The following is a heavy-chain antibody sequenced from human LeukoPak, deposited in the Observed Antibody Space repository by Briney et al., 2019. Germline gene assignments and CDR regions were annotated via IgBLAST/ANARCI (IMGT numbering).Heavy chain of an antibody. J-gene: IGHJ4*02. CDR1: GFTFSDYG. V-gene: IGHV3-74*01. CDR3: ARDGSLPDY. Sequence: PGGSLRLSCAASGFTFSDYGMHWVRQTPGEGLVWVSRIISGGSSTSYADSVKGRFTISRDNAKNTLYLQMKRLRVEDTAGYYCARDGSLPDYWGTGTLVTVSS. CDR2: IISGGSST.